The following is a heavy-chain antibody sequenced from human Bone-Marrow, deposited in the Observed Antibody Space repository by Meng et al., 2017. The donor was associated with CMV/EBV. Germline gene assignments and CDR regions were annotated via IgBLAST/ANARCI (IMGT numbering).Heavy chain of an antibody. CDR3: AKDSYDYGGY. D-gene: IGHD4-17*01. Sequence: GGSLRLSCAASAFTFSNYGMHWVRQAPGKGLEWVAFIRYDGSNKYYADSVKGRFTISRDNSKNTLYLLMSSLRAEDTAVYYCAKDSYDYGGYWGQGTLVTVSS. V-gene: IGHV3-30*02. CDR2: IRYDGSNK. J-gene: IGHJ4*02. CDR1: AFTFSNYG.